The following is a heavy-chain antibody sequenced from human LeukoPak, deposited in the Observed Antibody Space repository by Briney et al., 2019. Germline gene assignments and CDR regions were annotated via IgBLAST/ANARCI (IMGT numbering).Heavy chain of an antibody. CDR3: ARHLGRPYYFDY. Sequence: PSETLSLTCTVSGGSISSSSYYWGWIRQPPGKGLEWIGSIYYSGSTYYNPSLKSRVTISVDTSKNQFSLKLSSVTAADTAVYYCARHLGRPYYFDYWGQGTLVTVSS. V-gene: IGHV4-39*01. CDR2: IYYSGST. CDR1: GGSISSSSYY. J-gene: IGHJ4*02.